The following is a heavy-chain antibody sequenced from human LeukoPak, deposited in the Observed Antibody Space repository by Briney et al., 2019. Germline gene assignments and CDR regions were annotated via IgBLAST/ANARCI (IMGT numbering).Heavy chain of an antibody. Sequence: GGSLRLSCAASGFTFSSYAMSWVRQAPGKGLEWVSAISGSGGSTYYADSVKGRFTISRDNSKNTLYLQMNSLRAEDTAVYYCANWLAAASYGMDVWGQGTTVTVSS. D-gene: IGHD6-13*01. CDR3: ANWLAAASYGMDV. CDR2: ISGSGGST. CDR1: GFTFSSYA. J-gene: IGHJ6*02. V-gene: IGHV3-23*01.